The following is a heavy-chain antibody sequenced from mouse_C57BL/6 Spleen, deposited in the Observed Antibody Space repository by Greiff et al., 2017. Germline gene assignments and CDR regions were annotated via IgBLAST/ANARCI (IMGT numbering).Heavy chain of an antibody. J-gene: IGHJ2*01. D-gene: IGHD2-4*01. CDR3: ARGDDYDAFDY. V-gene: IGHV1-69*01. Sequence: QVQLQQPGAELVMPGASVKLSCKASGYTFTSYWMHWVKQRPGQGLEWIGEIDPSDSYTNYNQKFKGKSTLTVDKSSSTAYMQLSSLTSEDSAVYYCARGDDYDAFDYWGQGTTLTVSS. CDR1: GYTFTSYW. CDR2: IDPSDSYT.